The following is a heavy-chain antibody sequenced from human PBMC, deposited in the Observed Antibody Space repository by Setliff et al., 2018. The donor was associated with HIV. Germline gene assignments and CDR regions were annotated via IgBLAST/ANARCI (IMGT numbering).Heavy chain of an antibody. Sequence: SETLSLTCTVSGGSISSYYWSWIRQPPGKGLEWIGYIYTSGSTNYNPSLKSRLTLSIDTSKNQFSLKLSSVTAADTAVYYCARDRYAGEIDYWGQGTLVTVSS. CDR1: GGSISSYY. J-gene: IGHJ4*02. D-gene: IGHD3-10*01. CDR2: IYTSGST. CDR3: ARDRYAGEIDY. V-gene: IGHV4-4*09.